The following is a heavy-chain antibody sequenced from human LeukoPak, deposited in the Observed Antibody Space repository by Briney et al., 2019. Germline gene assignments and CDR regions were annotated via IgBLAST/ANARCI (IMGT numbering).Heavy chain of an antibody. V-gene: IGHV3-7*01. CDR3: ATSHDSSEND. D-gene: IGHD3-22*01. Sequence: GGSLGLSCEASGFTFSKFWMSWVRQVPGRGLEWLANIYMDGRTKNYVDSVKGRFTISRDNAKNSLYLQMNSLRADDTAVYYCATSHDSSENDWGQGTLVTVSS. CDR2: IYMDGRTK. J-gene: IGHJ4*02. CDR1: GFTFSKFW.